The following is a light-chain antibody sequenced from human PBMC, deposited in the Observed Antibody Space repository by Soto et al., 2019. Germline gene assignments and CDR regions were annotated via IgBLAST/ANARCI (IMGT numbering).Light chain of an antibody. CDR2: WAS. CDR3: QQYYSIPLT. J-gene: IGKJ4*01. Sequence: DIVMTQSPDSLAVSLGERATINCKSSQSVLYSSNNKNYLAWYQQRPGQPLKLLIYWASTRASGVPDRFSGSGSGTDFTLTISSLQAEDVAVYYCQQYYSIPLTFGGGTKVEIK. V-gene: IGKV4-1*01. CDR1: QSVLYSSNNKNY.